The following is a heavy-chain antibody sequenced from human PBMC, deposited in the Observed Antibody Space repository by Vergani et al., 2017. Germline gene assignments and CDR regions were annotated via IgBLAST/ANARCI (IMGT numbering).Heavy chain of an antibody. Sequence: QLQLQESGPGLVKPSATLSLTCSVSGASIRSSNYYWGWSRQPPGKGLEWIASIYYSGSTYYNPSLKSRVTISVDTSKNQFSLKRSSVTAADTAVYFCARHSTVEWLVKLGWIDPWGQGILVTVSS. J-gene: IGHJ5*02. CDR3: ARHSTVEWLVKLGWIDP. V-gene: IGHV4-39*01. D-gene: IGHD6-19*01. CDR1: GASIRSSNYY. CDR2: IYYSGST.